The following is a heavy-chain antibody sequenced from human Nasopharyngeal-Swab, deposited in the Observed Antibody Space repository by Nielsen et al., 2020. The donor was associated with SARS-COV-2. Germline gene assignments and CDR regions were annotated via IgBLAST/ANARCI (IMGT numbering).Heavy chain of an antibody. CDR1: GFSLSTSGMC. CDR3: AHSAFSSHVATAFDI. Sequence: SGPTLVKPTQTLTLTCTFSGFSLSTSGMCVSWIRQPPGKALEWLALIDWDDDKYYSTSLKTRLTISKDTSKNQVVLTLTNMDPVDTATYYCAHSAFSSHVATAFDIWGQGSMVTVSS. V-gene: IGHV2-70*12. J-gene: IGHJ3*02. CDR2: IDWDDDK. D-gene: IGHD6-13*01.